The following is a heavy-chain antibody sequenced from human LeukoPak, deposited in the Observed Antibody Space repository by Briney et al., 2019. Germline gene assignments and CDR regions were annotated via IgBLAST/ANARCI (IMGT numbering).Heavy chain of an antibody. V-gene: IGHV5-51*01. CDR1: GYSFTSYW. CDR2: IYPGDSDT. D-gene: IGHD3-22*01. CDR3: ARLAGLYYDSSGYRYFDY. Sequence: GESLKISCKGSGYSFTSYWIGWVRQMPGKGLEWMGIIYPGDSDTRYSPSFQGQVTISADKSISTAYLQWSSLKASDTAMYYCARLAGLYYDSSGYRYFDYWGQGTLVTVSS. J-gene: IGHJ4*02.